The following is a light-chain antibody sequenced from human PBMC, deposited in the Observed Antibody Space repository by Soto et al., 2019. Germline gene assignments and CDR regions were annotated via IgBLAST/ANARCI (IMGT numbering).Light chain of an antibody. Sequence: EIVLTQSPGTLSLSPGERATLSCRASQSVSASSLAWYQQKPGLAPRLLIYGASSRTTGIPDRFSGSGSGTVFTLTITRLEPEDFAVYYCQQYGSSPPTYTFGQGTKLEIK. V-gene: IGKV3-20*01. J-gene: IGKJ2*01. CDR1: QSVSASS. CDR3: QQYGSSPPTYT. CDR2: GAS.